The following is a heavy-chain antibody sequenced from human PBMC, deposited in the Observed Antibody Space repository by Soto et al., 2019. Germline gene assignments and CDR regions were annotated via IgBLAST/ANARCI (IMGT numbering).Heavy chain of an antibody. CDR1: GGTFSSYT. D-gene: IGHD5-12*01. CDR3: ARGNHRWLQLWYFDL. Sequence: GASVKVSCKASGGTFSSYTISCVRQAPGQGLEWMGGIIPIFGTANYAQKFQGRVTITADESTSTAYMELSSLRSEDTAVYYCARGNHRWLQLWYFDLWCRGTLVNVS. V-gene: IGHV1-69*13. CDR2: IIPIFGTA. J-gene: IGHJ2*01.